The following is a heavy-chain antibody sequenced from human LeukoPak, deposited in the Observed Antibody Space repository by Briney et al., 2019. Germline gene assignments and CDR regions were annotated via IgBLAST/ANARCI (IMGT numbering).Heavy chain of an antibody. D-gene: IGHD5-12*01. V-gene: IGHV1-8*02. CDR1: GYTFTSYY. CDR2: MNPNSGNT. Sequence: GASVKVSCKASGYTFTSYYMHWVRQATGQGLEWMGWMNPNSGNTGYAQKFQGRVTMTRNTSISTAYMELSSLRSEDTAVYYCARGYSGYAYDYWGQGTLVTVSS. J-gene: IGHJ4*02. CDR3: ARGYSGYAYDY.